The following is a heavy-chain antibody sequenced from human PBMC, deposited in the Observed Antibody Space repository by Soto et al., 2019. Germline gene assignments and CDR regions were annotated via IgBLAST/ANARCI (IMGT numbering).Heavy chain of an antibody. Sequence: SVKVSCKDSGYTFTNQFMHWVRQAPGQGLEWMAWINPNSGVTNYAQKFQGRVTLTRDTSISTAYMTLSSLRSDDTAVYYCATVGGGSLDSWGQGTLVTVYS. D-gene: IGHD2-15*01. CDR3: ATVGGGSLDS. CDR2: INPNSGVT. V-gene: IGHV1-2*02. CDR1: GYTFTNQF. J-gene: IGHJ4*02.